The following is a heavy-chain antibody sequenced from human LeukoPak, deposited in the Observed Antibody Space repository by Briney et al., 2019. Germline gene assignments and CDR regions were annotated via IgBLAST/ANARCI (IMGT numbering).Heavy chain of an antibody. CDR2: IYYTGST. CDR3: ARHPLYYYDSSGYFDY. J-gene: IGHJ4*02. Sequence: SETLSLTCTVSGGSMSNSSYYWGWIRQPPGKGLEWIGSIYYTGSTYYNPSFKTRITISVDTSKNHFSLKVISVTAADTAVYYCARHPLYYYDSSGYFDYWGQGTLVTVSS. D-gene: IGHD3-22*01. V-gene: IGHV4-39*01. CDR1: GGSMSNSSYY.